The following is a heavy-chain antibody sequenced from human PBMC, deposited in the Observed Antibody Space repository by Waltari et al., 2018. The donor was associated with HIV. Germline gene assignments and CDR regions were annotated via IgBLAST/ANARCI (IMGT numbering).Heavy chain of an antibody. CDR1: GNTFTGYY. CDR3: ARTFLYCSGGTCYFDY. CDR2: INPNSGGT. Sequence: QVQLVQSGAEVKKPGASVKVSCQASGNTFTGYYMHWVRQAPGQGLEWMGWINPNSGGTNYAQKLQGRVTMTRDTSISTAYMELSRLRSDDTAVYYCARTFLYCSGGTCYFDYWGQGTLVTVSS. J-gene: IGHJ4*02. D-gene: IGHD2-15*01. V-gene: IGHV1-2*02.